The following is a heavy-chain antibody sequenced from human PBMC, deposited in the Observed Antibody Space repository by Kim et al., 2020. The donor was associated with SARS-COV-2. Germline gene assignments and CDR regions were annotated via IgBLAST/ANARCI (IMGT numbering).Heavy chain of an antibody. Sequence: SETLSHTCTVSGGSISSYYWSWIRQPPGKGLEWIGHIFYSGSTNYNPSLKSRVTISVDTSKKQLSLKLSSVTAADTAVYYCARGSTTPLNWFDPWGQGTLVTVSS. CDR1: GGSISSYY. D-gene: IGHD4-17*01. CDR3: ARGSTTPLNWFDP. J-gene: IGHJ5*02. CDR2: IFYSGST. V-gene: IGHV4-59*13.